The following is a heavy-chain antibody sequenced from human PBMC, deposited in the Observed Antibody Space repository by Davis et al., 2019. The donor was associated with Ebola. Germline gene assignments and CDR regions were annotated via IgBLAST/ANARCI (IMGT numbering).Heavy chain of an antibody. D-gene: IGHD3-10*01. CDR1: GYSFTSYW. CDR3: ARSLLNYGQFDY. J-gene: IGHJ4*02. CDR2: IYAGDSDA. V-gene: IGHV5-51*01. Sequence: GESLKISCKGSGYSFTSYWIAWVRQLPGKGLEWMGIIYAGDSDARYSPSFEGQVTISADKSISTAYLQWTSLKASDTAMYYCARSLLNYGQFDYWGQGTLVTVSS.